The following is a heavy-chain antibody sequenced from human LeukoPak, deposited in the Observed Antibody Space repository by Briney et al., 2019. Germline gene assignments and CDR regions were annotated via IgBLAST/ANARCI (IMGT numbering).Heavy chain of an antibody. CDR1: GFTFSSYS. J-gene: IGHJ4*02. Sequence: GGSLRLSCAASGFTFSSYSMNWVRQAPGKGLEWVSSISSSSSYIYYADSVKGRFTISRDNAKNSLYLQMNSLRAEDTAVYYCARDLHYYDSSGYPGVFDYWGQGTLVTVSS. V-gene: IGHV3-21*01. CDR3: ARDLHYYDSSGYPGVFDY. D-gene: IGHD3-22*01. CDR2: ISSSSSYI.